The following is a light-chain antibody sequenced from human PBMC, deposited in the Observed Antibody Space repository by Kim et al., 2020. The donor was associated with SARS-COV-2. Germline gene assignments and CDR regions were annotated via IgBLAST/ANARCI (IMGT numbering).Light chain of an antibody. CDR1: QSVSSSY. V-gene: IGKV3-20*01. CDR2: GAS. Sequence: EIVLTQSPGTLSLSPGERATLSCRASQSVSSSYLAWYQQTPGQAPRLLIFGASSRTTGIPNRFSGSGSGTDFTLTISRLGPEYFAVYYCHQYHSTPLYTFGQGTKVDIK. J-gene: IGKJ2*01. CDR3: HQYHSTPLYT.